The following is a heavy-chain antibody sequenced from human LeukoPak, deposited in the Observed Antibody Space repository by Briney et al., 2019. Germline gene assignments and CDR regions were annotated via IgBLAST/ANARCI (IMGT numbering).Heavy chain of an antibody. J-gene: IGHJ4*02. Sequence: ASVKVSCKASGYTFTSYGISWVRQAPGQGLEWMGWISAYNGNTNYAQKLQGRVTMTTDTSTSTAYMELRSLRSDDTAVYYCARVLNGESYHYFDYWGQGTLVTVSS. CDR1: GYTFTSYG. CDR3: ARVLNGESYHYFDY. CDR2: ISAYNGNT. D-gene: IGHD1-26*01. V-gene: IGHV1-18*01.